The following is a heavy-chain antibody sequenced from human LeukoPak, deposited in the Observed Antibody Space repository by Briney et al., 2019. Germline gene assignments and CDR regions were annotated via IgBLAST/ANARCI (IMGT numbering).Heavy chain of an antibody. CDR2: ISSSGSTI. CDR1: GFTFSSYE. J-gene: IGHJ4*02. Sequence: GGSLRLSCAASGFTFSSYEMNWVRQAPGKGLEWVSYISSSGSTIYYADSVKGRFTISRDNAKNSLYLQMNSLRAEDTAVYYCARASLGYSSSYFDYWGQGTLVTVSS. D-gene: IGHD6-13*01. CDR3: ARASLGYSSSYFDY. V-gene: IGHV3-48*03.